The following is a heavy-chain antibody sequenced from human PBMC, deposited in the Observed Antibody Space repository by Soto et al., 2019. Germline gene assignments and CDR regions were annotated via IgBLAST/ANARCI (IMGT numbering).Heavy chain of an antibody. Sequence: SVKVSCKTAGCSFSRYAISWVRLATGQGLEWMGGIIPIFGTANYAQKFQGRVTITADESTSTAYMELSSLRSEDTAVYYCARSLLRYFDWLLYSPAKSDAFDIWGQGTMVTVS. CDR1: GCSFSRYA. V-gene: IGHV1-69*13. CDR2: IIPIFGTA. CDR3: ARSLLRYFDWLLYSPAKSDAFDI. D-gene: IGHD3-9*01. J-gene: IGHJ3*02.